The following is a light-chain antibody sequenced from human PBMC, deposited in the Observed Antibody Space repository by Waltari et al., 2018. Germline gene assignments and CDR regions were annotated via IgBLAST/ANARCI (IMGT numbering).Light chain of an antibody. CDR2: YVS. CDR1: SHNVCDYNL. V-gene: IGLV2-23*02. CDR3: CSYSTGGSWM. J-gene: IGLJ3*02. Sequence: QSALTQPVSVSGSPGQSVTISCTGTSHNVCDYNLVSWFQHHPDQAPKLLIFYVSMRPSGVSNRFSGSKSGNTASLTISGLQTEDEADYYCCSYSTGGSWMFGGGTKLTVL.